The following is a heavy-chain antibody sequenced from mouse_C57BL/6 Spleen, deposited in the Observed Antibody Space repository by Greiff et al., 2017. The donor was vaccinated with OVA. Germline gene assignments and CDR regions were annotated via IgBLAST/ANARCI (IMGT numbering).Heavy chain of an antibody. D-gene: IGHD2-12*01. CDR1: GYTFTGYW. V-gene: IGHV1-9*01. CDR2: IVPAGGST. J-gene: IGHJ2*01. Sequence: QVQLQQPGAELMKPGASVKLSCKATGYTFTGYWMEWVKQRPGHGLEWIGEIVPAGGSTNYNEKFKGKATFTVDTSSNTAYMQLSSLTAEDSAIYYCARWDSYYLHFDDWGKGTTLTVSS. CDR3: ARWDSYYLHFDD.